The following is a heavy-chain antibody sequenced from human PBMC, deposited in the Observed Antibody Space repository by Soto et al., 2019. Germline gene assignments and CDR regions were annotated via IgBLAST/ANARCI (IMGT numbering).Heavy chain of an antibody. CDR1: GFTFSTFD. CDR2: ISGRDDTA. J-gene: IGHJ4*02. D-gene: IGHD1-20*01. CDR3: AKPPDYNWNDY. Sequence: GGSLRLSCAASGFTFSTFDMSWVRRPPGKGLEWVSVISGRDDTANYADSVKGRFTISRDNSKDTLYQQMNNLRAEDTAVYYCAKPPDYNWNDYWGQGTLVTVSS. V-gene: IGHV3-23*01.